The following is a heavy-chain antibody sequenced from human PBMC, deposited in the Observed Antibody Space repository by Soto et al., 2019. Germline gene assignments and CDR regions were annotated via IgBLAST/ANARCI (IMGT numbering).Heavy chain of an antibody. Sequence: PGGSLRLSCAASGFTFSSYAMHWVRQAPGKGLEWVAVISYDGSNKYYADSVKGRFTISRGNSKNTLYLQMNSLRAEDTAVYYCARDSKVSRYFDWLRNTNWFDPWGQGTLVTVSS. CDR3: ARDSKVSRYFDWLRNTNWFDP. D-gene: IGHD3-9*01. CDR1: GFTFSSYA. J-gene: IGHJ5*02. V-gene: IGHV3-30-3*01. CDR2: ISYDGSNK.